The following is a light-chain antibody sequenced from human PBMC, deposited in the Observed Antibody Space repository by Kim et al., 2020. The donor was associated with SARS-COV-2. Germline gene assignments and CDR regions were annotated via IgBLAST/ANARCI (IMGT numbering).Light chain of an antibody. CDR1: NIGSKN. V-gene: IGLV3-9*01. CDR3: QVWDSSIVV. Sequence: SYELTQPLSVSVALGQTARITCGGNNIGSKNVYWYQQKPGQAPVLVIYRDSNRPSGIPERFSGSNSGNTATLTISRAQAGDEADYYCQVWDSSIVVFGGGTQLTVL. CDR2: RDS. J-gene: IGLJ2*01.